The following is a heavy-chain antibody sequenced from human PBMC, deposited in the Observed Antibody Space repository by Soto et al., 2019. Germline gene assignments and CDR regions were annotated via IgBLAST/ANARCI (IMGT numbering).Heavy chain of an antibody. CDR1: GFTFSSYA. V-gene: IGHV3-23*01. CDR2: ISGSGGST. CDR3: AKDRRIAVAGYYFDY. Sequence: GGSLRLSCAASGFTFSSYAMSWVRQAPGKGLEWVSAISGSGGSTYYADSVKGRFTISRDNSKNTLYLQMDSLRAEDTAVYYCAKDRRIAVAGYYFDYWGQGTLVTVSS. D-gene: IGHD6-19*01. J-gene: IGHJ4*02.